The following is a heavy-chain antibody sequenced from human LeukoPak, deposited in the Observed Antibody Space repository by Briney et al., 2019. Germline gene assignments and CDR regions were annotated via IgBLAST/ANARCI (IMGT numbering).Heavy chain of an antibody. V-gene: IGHV3-74*01. J-gene: IGHJ3*01. Sequence: GGSLRLSCAASGFTFSSYWMHWVRQAPGKGLVWVSRINTDGSSTSYADSVKGRFTISRDNAKNTLYLQMNSLRAEDMAVYYCARARNSGYAFDFWGQGTMVTVSS. CDR2: INTDGSST. CDR3: ARARNSGYAFDF. D-gene: IGHD2/OR15-2a*01. CDR1: GFTFSSYW.